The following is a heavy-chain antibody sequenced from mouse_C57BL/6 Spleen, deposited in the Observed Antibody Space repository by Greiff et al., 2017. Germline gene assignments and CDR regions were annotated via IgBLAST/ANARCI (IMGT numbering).Heavy chain of an antibody. CDR2: IRLKSDNYAT. V-gene: IGHV6-3*01. J-gene: IGHJ3*01. CDR1: GFTFSNYW. CDR3: TADYYGSGAY. D-gene: IGHD1-1*01. Sequence: EVMLVESGGGLVQPGGSMKLSCVASGFTFSNYWMNWVRQSPEKGLEWVAQIRLKSDNYATHYAESVKGRFTISRDDSKSSVYLQMNNLRAEDTGIYYCTADYYGSGAYWGQGTLVTVSA.